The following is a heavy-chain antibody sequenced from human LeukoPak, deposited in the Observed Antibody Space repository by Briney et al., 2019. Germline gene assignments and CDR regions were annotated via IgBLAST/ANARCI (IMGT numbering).Heavy chain of an antibody. J-gene: IGHJ4*02. CDR1: GYTFTSYD. CDR2: MNPNSGNT. D-gene: IGHD5-12*01. V-gene: IGHV1-8*01. CDR3: ARVRSGYDFVDY. Sequence: GASVTVSCKASGYTFTSYDINWVRQATGQGLEWMGWMNPNSGNTGYAQKFQGRVTMTRNTSISTAYMELSSLRSEDTAVYYCARVRSGYDFVDYWGQGTLVTVSS.